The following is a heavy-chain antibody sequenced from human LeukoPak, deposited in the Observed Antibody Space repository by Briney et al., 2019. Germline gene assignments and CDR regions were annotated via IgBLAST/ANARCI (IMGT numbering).Heavy chain of an antibody. CDR2: TFYGGST. D-gene: IGHD6-19*01. V-gene: IGHV4-39*01. J-gene: IGHJ4*02. CDR3: ARHALGVAGSGGEFDY. CDR1: GASISTSGYY. Sequence: SEILSLTCSVSGASISTSGYYWGWIRQPPGKGLEWIGSTFYGGSTYYNPSLKSRVTISVDTSKNQFSLKLSSVTAADTAVFYCARHALGVAGSGGEFDYWGQGTLVTVSS.